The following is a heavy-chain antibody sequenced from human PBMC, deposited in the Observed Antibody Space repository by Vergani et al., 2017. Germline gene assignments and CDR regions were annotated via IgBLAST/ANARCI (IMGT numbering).Heavy chain of an antibody. CDR1: GFTVSSNY. Sequence: EVQLMESGGGLVQPGGSLRLSCAASGFTVSSNYMSWVRQAPGKGLEWVSVIYSGGSTYDADSVKGRFHNSRDNSKNTLYLQMNSLSAEETAVYYCAREVGGTYGSGSYYNGDAFDIWGQGTMVTVSS. CDR3: AREVGGTYGSGSYYNGDAFDI. CDR2: IYSGGST. V-gene: IGHV3-66*01. J-gene: IGHJ3*02. D-gene: IGHD3-10*01.